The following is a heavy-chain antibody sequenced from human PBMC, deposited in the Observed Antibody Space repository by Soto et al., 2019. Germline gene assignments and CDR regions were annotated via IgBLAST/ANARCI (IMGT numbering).Heavy chain of an antibody. D-gene: IGHD2-2*02. V-gene: IGHV3-23*01. J-gene: IGHJ5*02. CDR3: AKSRFSYTGVLNVPFDP. CDR2: ISGSGGST. CDR1: VFPFTTYA. Sequence: GGSLRLSCAASVFPFTTYAMSWVRQAPGKGLEWVSAISGSGGSTYYADSVKGRFTISRDNSKNTLYLQMNSLRAEDTAVYYCAKSRFSYTGVLNVPFDPWGQGTLVTVSS.